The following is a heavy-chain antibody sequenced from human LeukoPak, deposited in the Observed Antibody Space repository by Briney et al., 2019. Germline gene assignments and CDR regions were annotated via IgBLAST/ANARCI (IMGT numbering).Heavy chain of an antibody. D-gene: IGHD6-13*01. CDR1: GGSISSSSYY. Sequence: SETLSLTCTVSGGSISSSSYYWGWIRQPPGKGLEWIGSIYYSGSTYYNPSLKSRVTISVDTSKNQFSLKLSSVTAADTAVYYCAREFLVYSSSWHNWFDPWGQGTLVTVSS. CDR3: AREFLVYSSSWHNWFDP. CDR2: IYYSGST. V-gene: IGHV4-39*07. J-gene: IGHJ5*02.